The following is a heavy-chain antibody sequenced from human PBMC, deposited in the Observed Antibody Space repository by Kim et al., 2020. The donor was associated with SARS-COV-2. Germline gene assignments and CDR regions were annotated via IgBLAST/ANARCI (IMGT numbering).Heavy chain of an antibody. CDR3: ARDCFVVRGVRVSGMDV. CDR2: ISSSGSTI. V-gene: IGHV3-48*03. Sequence: GGSLRLSCAASGFTFSSYEMNWVRQAPGKGLEWVSYISSSGSTIYYADSVKGRFTISRDNAKNSLYLQMNSLRAEDTAVYYCARDCFVVRGVRVSGMDVWGQGTTVTVSS. CDR1: GFTFSSYE. J-gene: IGHJ6*02. D-gene: IGHD3-10*01.